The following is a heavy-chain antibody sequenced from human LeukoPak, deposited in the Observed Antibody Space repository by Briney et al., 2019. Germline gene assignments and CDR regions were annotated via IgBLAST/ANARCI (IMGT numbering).Heavy chain of an antibody. CDR2: IYYSGST. D-gene: IGHD4-23*01. CDR1: GGSISSYY. J-gene: IGHJ3*01. Sequence: SETLSLTCTVSGGSISSYYWNWIRQSPGKGLEWIGYIYYSGSTNYNPSLNSRVTISIDTSKTQFSLKLSSVTAADTAVYYCATSTGDYGGNSVNFWGQGTMVTVSS. V-gene: IGHV4-59*08. CDR3: ATSTGDYGGNSVNF.